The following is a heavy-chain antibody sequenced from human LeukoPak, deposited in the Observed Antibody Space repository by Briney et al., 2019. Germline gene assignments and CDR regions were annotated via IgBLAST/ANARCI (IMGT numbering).Heavy chain of an antibody. V-gene: IGHV1-18*01. J-gene: IGHJ3*02. D-gene: IGHD3-16*01. CDR3: ARTDHYDYAPDAFDI. CDR1: GYTFTSYG. CDR2: ISAYNGNT. Sequence: ASVKVSCPASGYTFTSYGISWVRQAPGQGLEWMGWISAYNGNTNYAQKLQGRVTMTTDTSTSTAYMELRSLRSDDTAVYYCARTDHYDYAPDAFDIWGQGTMVTVSS.